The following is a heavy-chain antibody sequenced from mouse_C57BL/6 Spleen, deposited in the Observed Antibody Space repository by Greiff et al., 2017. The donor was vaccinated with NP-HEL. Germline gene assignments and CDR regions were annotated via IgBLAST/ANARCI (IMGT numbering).Heavy chain of an antibody. Sequence: EVNVVESGGGLVKPGGSLKLSCAASGFTFSSYAMSWVRQTPEKRLEWVATISDGGSYTYYPDNVKGRFTISRDNAKNNLYLQMSHLKSEDTAMYYCAREGTVVATRYFDVWGTGTTVTVSS. D-gene: IGHD1-1*01. CDR3: AREGTVVATRYFDV. CDR2: ISDGGSYT. CDR1: GFTFSSYA. J-gene: IGHJ1*03. V-gene: IGHV5-4*01.